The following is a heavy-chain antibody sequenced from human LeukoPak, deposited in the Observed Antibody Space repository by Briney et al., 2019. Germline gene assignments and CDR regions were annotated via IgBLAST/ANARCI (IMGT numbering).Heavy chain of an antibody. CDR1: GFTFSSYA. Sequence: GGSLRPSCAASGFTFSSYAMSWVRQAPGKGLEWVSSISGSGASTHYADSVKGRFTISRDNSKNTLYLQMNSLRAEDTAVYYCAKDLSLSRYYDFWSGYYFDYWGQGTLVTVSS. CDR2: ISGSGAST. V-gene: IGHV3-23*01. D-gene: IGHD3-3*01. CDR3: AKDLSLSRYYDFWSGYYFDY. J-gene: IGHJ4*02.